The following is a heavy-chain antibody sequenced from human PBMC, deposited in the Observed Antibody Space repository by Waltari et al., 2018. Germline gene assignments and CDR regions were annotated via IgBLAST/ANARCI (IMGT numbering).Heavy chain of an antibody. CDR1: GFTFSSYW. CDR3: ARDSNFDWFSPSFDF. CDR2: IKQDGHEK. J-gene: IGHJ4*02. V-gene: IGHV3-7*01. Sequence: EVQLVESGGGLVPPGGSIRLSCAASGFTFSSYWMTWVRQAPGKGLEWVASIKQDGHEKYYVASVQGRFTISRDNVKNSLYLQMNALRTDDTAVYYCARDSNFDWFSPSFDFWGQGNLVTVSS. D-gene: IGHD3-9*01.